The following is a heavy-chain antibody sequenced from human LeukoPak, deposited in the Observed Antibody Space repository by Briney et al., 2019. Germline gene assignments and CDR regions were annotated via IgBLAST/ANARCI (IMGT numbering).Heavy chain of an antibody. CDR3: ARRSGYNYYFDY. V-gene: IGHV5-51*01. Sequence: GESLKISCKGSGYSFKSYWIGWVRQMPGKALEWMGIIYPGDSETRYSPSFQGQVTISADKSISTAYLQWSSLKASDTAVYYCARRSGYNYYFDYWGQGTLVTVSS. J-gene: IGHJ4*02. D-gene: IGHD5-24*01. CDR2: IYPGDSET. CDR1: GYSFKSYW.